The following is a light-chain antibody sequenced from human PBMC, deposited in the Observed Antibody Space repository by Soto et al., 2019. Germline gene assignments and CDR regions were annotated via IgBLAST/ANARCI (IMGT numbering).Light chain of an antibody. CDR2: AAS. Sequence: DIQMTQSPSFLSASVGDRVTITCRASQTISTYLNWYQQKPGQAPKLLISAASSLQSGVPSRVSSSGSGTDFTLTISSLQPEDSATYYCQQSYNAPLTFGGGTKVEIK. CDR1: QTISTY. CDR3: QQSYNAPLT. V-gene: IGKV1-39*01. J-gene: IGKJ4*01.